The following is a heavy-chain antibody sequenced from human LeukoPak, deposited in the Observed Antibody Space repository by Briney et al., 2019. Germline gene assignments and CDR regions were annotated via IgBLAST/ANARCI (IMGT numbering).Heavy chain of an antibody. CDR3: ARDRIVVVPAARERGWFDP. D-gene: IGHD2-2*01. Sequence: GASVKVSCKASGYTFTSYAMHWVRQAPGQRLEWMGWINAGNGNTKYSQKFQGRVTITRDTSASTAYMELSSLRSEDTAVYYCARDRIVVVPAARERGWFDPWGQGTLVTVPS. J-gene: IGHJ5*02. CDR2: INAGNGNT. CDR1: GYTFTSYA. V-gene: IGHV1-3*01.